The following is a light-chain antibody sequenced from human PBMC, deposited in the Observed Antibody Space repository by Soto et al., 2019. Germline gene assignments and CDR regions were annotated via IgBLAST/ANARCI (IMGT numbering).Light chain of an antibody. Sequence: DVQMTQSPSSLSASVGDRVTITCRASQGIAPYLAWFQQKPGKVPKLLIYAASTLQSGCPSRFSGSGSGTEFTLTISSLQPEEVATYYCQKYNSAPLPFGGGTKVEIK. CDR1: QGIAPY. CDR2: AAS. J-gene: IGKJ4*01. CDR3: QKYNSAPLP. V-gene: IGKV1-27*01.